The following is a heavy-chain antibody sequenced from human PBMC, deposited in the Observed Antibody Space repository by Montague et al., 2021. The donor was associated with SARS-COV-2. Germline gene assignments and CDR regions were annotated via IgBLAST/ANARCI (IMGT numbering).Heavy chain of an antibody. D-gene: IGHD1-1*01. CDR1: GGSFSGYY. CDR3: ARGRGTALFRRVYFGMDV. CDR2: INHSGST. Sequence: SETLSLTCAVYGGSFSGYYWSWIRQPPGKGLEWIGEINHSGSTNYNPSLKSRVTISVDTSKNQFSLKLSSVTAADTAVYYCARGRGTALFRRVYFGMDVWGQGTTVNVSS. J-gene: IGHJ6*02. V-gene: IGHV4-34*01.